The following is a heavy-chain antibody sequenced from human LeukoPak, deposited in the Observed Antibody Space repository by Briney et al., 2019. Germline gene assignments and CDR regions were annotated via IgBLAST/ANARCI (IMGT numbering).Heavy chain of an antibody. CDR3: ARDRVTGTPQQINYFDY. CDR2: ISSNGGST. Sequence: GGSLRLSCAASGFTFSSYAMHWVRQAPGKGLEYVSAISSNGGSTYYANSVKGRFTISRDNSKNTLYLQMGSLRAEDMAVYYCARDRVTGTPQQINYFDYWGQGTLVTVSS. V-gene: IGHV3-64*01. D-gene: IGHD1-20*01. J-gene: IGHJ4*02. CDR1: GFTFSSYA.